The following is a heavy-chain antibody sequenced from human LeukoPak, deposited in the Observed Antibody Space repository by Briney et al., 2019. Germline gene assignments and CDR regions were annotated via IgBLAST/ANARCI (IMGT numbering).Heavy chain of an antibody. Sequence: GGSLRLSCAATGFTFSSYSMNWVRQAPGKGLEWVSVLYSDGRTYYADSVKGRFTISRDTSKNTLYLQVNSLRAEDTAVYYCARGGGYYPIDYWGQGTLVTVSS. J-gene: IGHJ4*02. V-gene: IGHV3-53*01. CDR2: LYSDGRT. CDR1: GFTFSSYS. CDR3: ARGGGYYPIDY. D-gene: IGHD2-15*01.